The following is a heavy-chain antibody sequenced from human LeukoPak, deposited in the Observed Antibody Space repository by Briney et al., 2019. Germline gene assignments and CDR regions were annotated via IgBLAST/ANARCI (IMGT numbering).Heavy chain of an antibody. D-gene: IGHD1-1*01. V-gene: IGHV6-1*01. CDR2: TYYRSHWVY. CDR1: GESVSSNNAA. J-gene: IGHJ4*02. CDR3: ARESVAERFDC. Sequence: SQTLSLTCAISGESVSSNNAAWNWTRQSPSSGLEWLGRTYYRSHWVYDYAGSVKGRITVNPDTSKNQFSLQLKSVIPEDTAVYYCARESVAERFDCWSQGSLVTVSS.